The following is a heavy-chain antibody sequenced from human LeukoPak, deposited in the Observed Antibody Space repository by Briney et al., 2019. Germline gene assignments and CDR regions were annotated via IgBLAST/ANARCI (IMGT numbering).Heavy chain of an antibody. CDR2: INPNSGGT. CDR3: ARERTPVAGSPLIWFDP. D-gene: IGHD6-19*01. V-gene: IGHV1-2*02. CDR1: GYTFTGYY. J-gene: IGHJ5*02. Sequence: GASVKVSCKASGYTFTGYYMHWVRQAPGQGLEWMGWINPNSGGTKNAQKFQGRVTMTRDTSISTAYMELNSLRSDDTAFYYCARERTPVAGSPLIWFDPWGQGTLVTVSS.